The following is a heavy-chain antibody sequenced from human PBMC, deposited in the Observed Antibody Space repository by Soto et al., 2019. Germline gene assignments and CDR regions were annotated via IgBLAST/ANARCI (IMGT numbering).Heavy chain of an antibody. D-gene: IGHD3-22*01. J-gene: IGHJ5*02. CDR2: IYYSGST. CDR3: ARHLGYDSSGCYRNWFDP. CDR1: GGSISSYY. V-gene: IGHV4-59*08. Sequence: SETLSLTCTVSGGSISSYYWSWIRQPPGKGLEWIGYIYYSGSTNYNPSLKSRVTISVDTSKNQFSLKLSSVTAADTAVYYCARHLGYDSSGCYRNWFDPWGQGTLVTVSS.